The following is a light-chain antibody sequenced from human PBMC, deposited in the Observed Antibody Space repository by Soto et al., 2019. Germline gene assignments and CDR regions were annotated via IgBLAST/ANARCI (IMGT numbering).Light chain of an antibody. J-gene: IGKJ4*01. V-gene: IGKV3-20*01. CDR1: QRVTSSY. Sequence: ESLLTHSPATLPFSRRERTTHSYRPSQRVTSSYLAWYQQKPGQAARLLIYGASSRAPGIPDRFSGSGSGTDFTLTISRLEPEDFAVYYCQQYGSPPPVTFGGGTKVDIK. CDR2: GAS. CDR3: QQYGSPPPVT.